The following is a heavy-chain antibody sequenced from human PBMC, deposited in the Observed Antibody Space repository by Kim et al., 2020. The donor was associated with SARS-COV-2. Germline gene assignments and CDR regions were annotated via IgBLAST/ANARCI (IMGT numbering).Heavy chain of an antibody. D-gene: IGHD6-13*01. J-gene: IGHJ5*02. V-gene: IGHV3-15*01. CDR2: IKSKTDGGAT. Sequence: GGSLRLSCAASGFTFSDAWMSWVRQAPGKGLEWVGRIKSKTDGGATDYAAPVRGRFTISRDDSENTLYLQMNSLKTEDTAVYYCTTNKRVSSWYQGNWFDPWGQGTLAT. CDR3: TTNKRVSSWYQGNWFDP. CDR1: GFTFSDAW.